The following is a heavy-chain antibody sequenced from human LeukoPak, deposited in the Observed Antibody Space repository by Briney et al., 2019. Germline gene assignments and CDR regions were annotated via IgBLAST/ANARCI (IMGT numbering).Heavy chain of an antibody. Sequence: PGGSLRLSCAASGFTFSSYGMHWVRQAPGKGLEWVAVISYDGSNKYYADSVKGRFTISRDNSKNTLYLQMNSLRAEDTAVYHCAKGGSTGFDYWGQGTLVTVSS. D-gene: IGHD1-26*01. J-gene: IGHJ4*02. CDR3: AKGGSTGFDY. CDR2: ISYDGSNK. CDR1: GFTFSSYG. V-gene: IGHV3-30*18.